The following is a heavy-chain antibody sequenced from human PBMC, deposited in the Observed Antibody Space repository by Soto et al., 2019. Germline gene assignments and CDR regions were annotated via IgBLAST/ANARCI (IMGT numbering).Heavy chain of an antibody. CDR2: ISATGGGT. V-gene: IGHV3-23*01. Sequence: HPGGSLRLSCAASGFKFNNYAMSWVRQAPGKGLEWVSLISATGGGTYYADSVKGRFTISRDNSHNTLYLQVHSLTAEDTAVYYCAKDRRAGGNSAFYFDFWGQGAQVTVSS. D-gene: IGHD3-16*01. CDR1: GFKFNNYA. CDR3: AKDRRAGGNSAFYFDF. J-gene: IGHJ4*02.